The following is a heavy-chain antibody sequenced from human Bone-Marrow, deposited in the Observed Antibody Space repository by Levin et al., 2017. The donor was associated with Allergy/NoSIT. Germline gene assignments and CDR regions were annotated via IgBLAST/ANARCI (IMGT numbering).Heavy chain of an antibody. D-gene: IGHD4-17*01. CDR1: GGSISSYY. V-gene: IGHV4-4*07. CDR2: IYTSGST. J-gene: IGHJ2*01. Sequence: SETLSLTCTVSGGSISSYYWSWIRQPAGKGLEWIGRIYTSGSTNYNPSLKSRVTMSVDTSKNQFSLKLSSVTAADTAVYYCASENDYGDYYWYFDLWGRGTLVTVSS. CDR3: ASENDYGDYYWYFDL.